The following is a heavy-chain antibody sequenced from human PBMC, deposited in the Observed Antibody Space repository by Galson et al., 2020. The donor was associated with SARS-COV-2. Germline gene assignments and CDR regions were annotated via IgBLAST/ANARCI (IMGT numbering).Heavy chain of an antibody. V-gene: IGHV3-9*01. J-gene: IGHJ2*01. CDR2: INWNSGTI. Sequence: GGSLRLSCAASGLIFDDHAMNWVRQASGKGLEWVAGINWNSGTIGNVDSVRGRFTISRDNAKNSLYLQMNSLKTEDTALYYWATGGLWGASWYFDLWGRGTLVTVSS. D-gene: IGHD7-27*01. CDR1: GLIFDDHA. CDR3: ATGGLWGASWYFDL.